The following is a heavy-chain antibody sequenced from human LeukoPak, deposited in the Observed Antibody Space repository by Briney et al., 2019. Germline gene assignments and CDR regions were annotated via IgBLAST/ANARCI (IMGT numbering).Heavy chain of an antibody. D-gene: IGHD1-14*01. CDR3: VRHLSAGRPAFDI. J-gene: IGHJ3*02. CDR2: IDYSGSTNYNPS. Sequence: SSETLSLTCTVSGASINSYYWSWIRQPPGKGLEWIGYIDYSGSTNYNPSNYNPSLQSRVTISVDTSNIKFSLKLTSLTAADTAVYYCVRHLSAGRPAFDIWGQGTMVTVSS. CDR1: GASINSYY. V-gene: IGHV4-59*08.